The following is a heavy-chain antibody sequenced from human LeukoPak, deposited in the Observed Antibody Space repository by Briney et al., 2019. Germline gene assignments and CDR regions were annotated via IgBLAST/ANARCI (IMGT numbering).Heavy chain of an antibody. CDR3: AMADDSSSWYFPY. V-gene: IGHV4-39*01. J-gene: IGHJ4*02. CDR2: IYYSGSA. D-gene: IGHD6-13*01. Sequence: SETLSLTCTVSGGSISSSSYYWGWIRQPPGKGLEWIGSIYYSGSAYYNPSLKSRVTISVDTSKNQFSLKLSSVTAADTAVYYCAMADDSSSWYFPYWGQGTLVTVSS. CDR1: GGSISSSSYY.